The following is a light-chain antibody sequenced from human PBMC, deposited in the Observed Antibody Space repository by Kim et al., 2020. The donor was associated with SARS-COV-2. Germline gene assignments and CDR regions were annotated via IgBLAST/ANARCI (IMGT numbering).Light chain of an antibody. CDR3: QQRSTWPPPLT. Sequence: PGETATLSWRASQSVSTYLPWYQQKPGQTPRLLIYDASNRAPGIPARFSGSVSGTDFTLTISSLAPEDFAVYYCQQRSTWPPPLTLGVGTKV. V-gene: IGKV3-11*01. CDR2: DAS. J-gene: IGKJ4*01. CDR1: QSVSTY.